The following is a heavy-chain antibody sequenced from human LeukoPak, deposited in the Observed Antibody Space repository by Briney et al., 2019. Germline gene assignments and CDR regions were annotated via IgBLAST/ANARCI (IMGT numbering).Heavy chain of an antibody. D-gene: IGHD5-18*01. CDR1: GFTFADYS. CDR2: IKQDGSEK. J-gene: IGHJ4*02. V-gene: IGHV3-7*03. CDR3: AKDGPFWGYSYGLDY. Sequence: GGSLRLSCIASGFTFADYSMTWFRQAPGKGLEWVANIKQDGSEKYYVDSVKGRFTISRDNAKNSLYLQMNSLRAEDTAVYYCAKDGPFWGYSYGLDYWGQGTLVTVSS.